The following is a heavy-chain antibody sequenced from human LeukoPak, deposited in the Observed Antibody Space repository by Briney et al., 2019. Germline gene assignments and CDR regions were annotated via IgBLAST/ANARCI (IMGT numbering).Heavy chain of an antibody. Sequence: PGGSLRLSCAASGFTFSSYWMSWVRQAPGKGLEWVANIKQDGSEKYYVDSVKGRFTISRDNAKNSLYLQMNSLRAEDTAVYYCASAVTRRGGVQNHWGQGTLVTVSS. CDR2: IKQDGSEK. CDR1: GFTFSSYW. D-gene: IGHD4-17*01. J-gene: IGHJ5*02. CDR3: ASAVTRRGGVQNH. V-gene: IGHV3-7*03.